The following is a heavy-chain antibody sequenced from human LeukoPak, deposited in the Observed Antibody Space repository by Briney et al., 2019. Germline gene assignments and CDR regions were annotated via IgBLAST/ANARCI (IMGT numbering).Heavy chain of an antibody. V-gene: IGHV3-33*01. CDR1: GFTFSSYG. CDR2: IWYDGSNK. J-gene: IGHJ2*01. Sequence: GGSLRLSCAAPGFTFSSYGMHWVRQAPGKGLEWVAVIWYDGSNKYYADSVKGRFTISRDNSKNTLYLQMNSLRAEDTAVYYCARDRGQQLDPGYFDLWGRGTLVTVSS. D-gene: IGHD6-13*01. CDR3: ARDRGQQLDPGYFDL.